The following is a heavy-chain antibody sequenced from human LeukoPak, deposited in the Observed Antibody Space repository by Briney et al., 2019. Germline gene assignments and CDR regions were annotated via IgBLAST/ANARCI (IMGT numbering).Heavy chain of an antibody. CDR1: GFTFSSYA. V-gene: IGHV3-64*01. D-gene: IGHD2-2*01. CDR3: AREKSTSIAFDI. CDR2: IRSNGGST. Sequence: SGGSLRLSCAASGFTFSSYAMHWVRQAPGKGLEYVSAIRSNGGSTYYANSVKGRFTISRDNSKNTLYLQMGSLRAEDMAVYYCAREKSTSIAFDIWGQGTMVTVSS. J-gene: IGHJ3*02.